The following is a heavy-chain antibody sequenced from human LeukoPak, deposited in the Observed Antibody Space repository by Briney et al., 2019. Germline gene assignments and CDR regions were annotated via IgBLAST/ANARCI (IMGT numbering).Heavy chain of an antibody. J-gene: IGHJ4*02. CDR3: SAYYNGRGDY. CDR2: SISRSEGVTT. Sequence: GGSLRLFCAASGVTFSNAWMTWVRQAPGRGLEWVGRSISRSEGVTTEYAAPVKGRFTISRDDSRNTVYLQMNSLKIEDTAVYYCSAYYNGRGDYWGQGTLVTVSS. V-gene: IGHV3-15*01. D-gene: IGHD3-10*01. CDR1: GVTFSNAW.